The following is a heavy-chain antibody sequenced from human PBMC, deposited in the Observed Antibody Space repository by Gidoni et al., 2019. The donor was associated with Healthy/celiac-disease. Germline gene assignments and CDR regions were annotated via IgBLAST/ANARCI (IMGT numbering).Heavy chain of an antibody. V-gene: IGHV4-61*02. Sequence: QVQLQESGPGLVKPSQTLSLTCTVSGGSISSGSYYWSWIRQPAGKGLEWIGRIYTSGSTNYNPSLKSRVTISVDTSKNQFSLKLSSVTAADTAVYYCARDWMTTVTSYWYFDLWGRGTLVTVSS. J-gene: IGHJ2*01. CDR2: IYTSGST. CDR3: ARDWMTTVTSYWYFDL. D-gene: IGHD4-17*01. CDR1: GGSISSGSYY.